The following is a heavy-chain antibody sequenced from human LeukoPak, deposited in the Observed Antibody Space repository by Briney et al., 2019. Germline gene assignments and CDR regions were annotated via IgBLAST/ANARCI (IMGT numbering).Heavy chain of an antibody. Sequence: GGSLRLSCAASGLTFSSYSMNWVRQAPGKGLEWVSSISSSSSYIYYADSVKGRFTISRDNAKNSLYLQMNSLRAEDTAVYYCARDWRQQLDYYGMDVWGQGTTVTVSS. D-gene: IGHD6-13*01. CDR3: ARDWRQQLDYYGMDV. V-gene: IGHV3-21*01. CDR2: ISSSSSYI. J-gene: IGHJ6*02. CDR1: GLTFSSYS.